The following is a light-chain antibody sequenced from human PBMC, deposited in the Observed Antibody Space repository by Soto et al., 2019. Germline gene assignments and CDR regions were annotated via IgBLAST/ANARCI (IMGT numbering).Light chain of an antibody. V-gene: IGKV1-12*01. J-gene: IGKJ4*01. Sequence: DVQMTQSPSSVSASVGDRVTITCRASQDIVNWLAWYQQKPGKAPKLLIYDASTLQSGVPSRFSGSGFGTDFTHTITILQPEDSATYYCQQANTFPLTFGGGSKVEI. CDR2: DAS. CDR1: QDIVNW. CDR3: QQANTFPLT.